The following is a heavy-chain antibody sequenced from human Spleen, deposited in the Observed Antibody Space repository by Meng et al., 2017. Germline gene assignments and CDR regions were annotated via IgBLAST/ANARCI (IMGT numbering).Heavy chain of an antibody. CDR1: GYSISSGYY. J-gene: IGHJ6*02. Sequence: SETLSLTCTVSGYSISSGYYWGWIRQPPGKGLEWIGSIYHSGSTYYNPSLKSRVTISVDTSKNQFSLKLSSVTAADTAVYYCARERGIAAAGTRYYYYGMDVWGQGTTVTVSS. V-gene: IGHV4-38-2*02. CDR3: ARERGIAAAGTRYYYYGMDV. D-gene: IGHD6-13*01. CDR2: IYHSGST.